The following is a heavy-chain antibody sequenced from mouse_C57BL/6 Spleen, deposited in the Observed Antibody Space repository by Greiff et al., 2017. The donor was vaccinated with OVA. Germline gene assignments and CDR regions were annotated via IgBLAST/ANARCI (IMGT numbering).Heavy chain of an antibody. CDR1: GFTFSSYG. Sequence: EVHLVESGGDLVKPGGSLKLSCAASGFTFSSYGMSWVRQTPDKRLEWVATISSGGSYTYYPDSVKGRFTISRDNAKNTLYLQMSSLKSEDTAMYYCARFLYSRWYFDVWGTGTTVTVSS. CDR2: ISSGGSYT. D-gene: IGHD2-12*01. CDR3: ARFLYSRWYFDV. J-gene: IGHJ1*03. V-gene: IGHV5-6*01.